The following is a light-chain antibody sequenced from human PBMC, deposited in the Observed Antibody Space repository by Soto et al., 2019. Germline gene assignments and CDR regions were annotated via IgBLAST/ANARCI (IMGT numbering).Light chain of an antibody. CDR1: QSVGTY. J-gene: IGKJ1*01. V-gene: IGKV3-15*01. Sequence: EIVMTQSPATLSVSPGERATLSCRASQSVGTYLDWYQQKPGQAPRILIYGASTRAAGISPRFSGGGSGTEFTLTISSLQSEDFAVYHCQQYNDWPRTFGQGTK. CDR3: QQYNDWPRT. CDR2: GAS.